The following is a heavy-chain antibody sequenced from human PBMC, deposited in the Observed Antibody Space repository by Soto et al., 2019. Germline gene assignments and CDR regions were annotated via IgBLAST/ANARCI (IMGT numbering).Heavy chain of an antibody. CDR3: ARAPFTMFTYLDV. D-gene: IGHD3-10*02. Sequence: QVQLVQSGAEVKKPGASVKVSCKASGYTFTSFDIHWVRQAPGQGLEWMGWMNPNSSNPDYAQKFQGRVTMTRNTSIITASMELSSLRSEDTAVYYCARAPFTMFTYLDVWGKGTTVTVSS. V-gene: IGHV1-8*01. CDR2: MNPNSSNP. J-gene: IGHJ6*03. CDR1: GYTFTSFD.